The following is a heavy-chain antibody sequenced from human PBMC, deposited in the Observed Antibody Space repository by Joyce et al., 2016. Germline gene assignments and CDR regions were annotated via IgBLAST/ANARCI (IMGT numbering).Heavy chain of an antibody. V-gene: IGHV5-51*01. CDR1: GYSFTTSW. CDR2: IYVGDSDT. Sequence: EVQLGQSGAEVKKPGESLKISCKGSGYSFTTSWIGWVRQIPGKGLGWMGTIYVGDSDTKYSPSFQGQVTISADKSISTVYLQWSSLKASDTAIYYCASQKREYFKDALDIWGQGTLVTVSS. CDR3: ASQKREYFKDALDI. J-gene: IGHJ3*02. D-gene: IGHD2/OR15-2a*01.